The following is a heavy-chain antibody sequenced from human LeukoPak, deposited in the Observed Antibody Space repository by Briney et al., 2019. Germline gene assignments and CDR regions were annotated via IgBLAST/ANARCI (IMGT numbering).Heavy chain of an antibody. CDR1: GFTFSDYH. CDR3: ARESIAVAGTLVAYYFDY. V-gene: IGHV3-11*01. CDR2: ISSSGSTI. Sequence: KPGGSLRLSCAASGFTFSDYHMSWIRQAPGKGLEWVSYISSSGSTIYYADSVKGRFTISRDNAKNSLYLQMNSLRAEDTAVYYCARESIAVAGTLVAYYFDYWGQGTLVTVSS. D-gene: IGHD6-19*01. J-gene: IGHJ4*02.